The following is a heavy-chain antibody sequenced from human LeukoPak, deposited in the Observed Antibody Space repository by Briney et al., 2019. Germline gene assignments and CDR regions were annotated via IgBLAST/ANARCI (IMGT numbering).Heavy chain of an antibody. CDR2: IIPILGIA. V-gene: IGHV1-69*02. Sequence: GASVKVSCKASGGTFSSYTISWVRQAPGQGLEWMGRIIPILGIANYAQKFQGRVAITADKSTSTAYMELSSLRSEDTAVYYCARGQWLGWAFDIWGQGTMVTVSA. J-gene: IGHJ3*02. CDR1: GGTFSSYT. D-gene: IGHD6-19*01. CDR3: ARGQWLGWAFDI.